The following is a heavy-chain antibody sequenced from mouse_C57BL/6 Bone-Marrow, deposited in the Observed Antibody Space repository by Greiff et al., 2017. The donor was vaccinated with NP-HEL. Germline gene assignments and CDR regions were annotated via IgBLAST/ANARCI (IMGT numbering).Heavy chain of an antibody. CDR2: ISSGSSTI. V-gene: IGHV5-17*01. CDR1: GFTFSDYG. CDR3: ARIDTTVVATDWYFDV. D-gene: IGHD1-1*01. Sequence: DVKLVESGGGLVKPGGSLKLSCAASGFTFSDYGMHWVRQAPEKGLEWVAYISSGSSTIYYADTVKGRFTISRDNAKNTLFLQMTSLRSEDTAMYYCARIDTTVVATDWYFDVWGTGTTVTVSS. J-gene: IGHJ1*03.